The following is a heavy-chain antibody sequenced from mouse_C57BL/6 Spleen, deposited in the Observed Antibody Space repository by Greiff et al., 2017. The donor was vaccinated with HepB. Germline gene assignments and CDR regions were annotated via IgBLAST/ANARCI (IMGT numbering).Heavy chain of an antibody. V-gene: IGHV5-9*01. Sequence: EVQLVESGGGLVKPGGSLKLSCAASGFTFSSYTMSWVRQTPEKRLEWVATISGGGGNTYYPDSVKGRFTISRDNAKNTLYLQMSSLRSEDTALYYCARQGVTTVVAKPAWFAYWGQGTLVTVSA. CDR2: ISGGGGNT. CDR1: GFTFSSYT. J-gene: IGHJ3*01. D-gene: IGHD1-1*01. CDR3: ARQGVTTVVAKPAWFAY.